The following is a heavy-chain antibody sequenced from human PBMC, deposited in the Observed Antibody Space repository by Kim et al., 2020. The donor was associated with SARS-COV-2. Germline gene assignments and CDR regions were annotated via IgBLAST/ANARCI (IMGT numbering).Heavy chain of an antibody. J-gene: IGHJ4*02. CDR1: GFTFSSYE. D-gene: IGHD1-26*01. CDR2: ISSSGSTI. V-gene: IGHV3-48*03. Sequence: GGSLRLSCAASGFTFSSYEMNWVRQAPGKGLEWVSYISSSGSTIYYADSVKGRFTISRDNAKNSLYLQMNSLRAEDTAVYYCAFPTARPLGEALDYWGQGTLVTVSS. CDR3: AFPTARPLGEALDY.